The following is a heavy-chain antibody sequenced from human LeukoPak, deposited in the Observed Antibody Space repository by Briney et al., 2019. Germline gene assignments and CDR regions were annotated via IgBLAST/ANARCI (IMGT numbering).Heavy chain of an antibody. D-gene: IGHD3-3*01. Sequence: PSETLSLTCTVSGGSISSYYWSWIRQPPGKGLEXXXYIYYSGSTNYNPSLKSRVTISVDTSKNQFSLKLSSVTAADTAVYYCARVRDFWSGYYGDDAFDIWGQGTMVTVSS. V-gene: IGHV4-59*01. CDR2: IYYSGST. J-gene: IGHJ3*02. CDR3: ARVRDFWSGYYGDDAFDI. CDR1: GGSISSYY.